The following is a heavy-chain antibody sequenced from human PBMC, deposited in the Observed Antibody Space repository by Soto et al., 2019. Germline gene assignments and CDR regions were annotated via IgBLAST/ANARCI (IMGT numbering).Heavy chain of an antibody. V-gene: IGHV3-72*01. D-gene: IGHD3-10*01. CDR2: TRNKVNSYTT. Sequence: EVQLVESGGGLVQPGGSLRLSCAASGFTFSDHYMDWVRQAPGKGLEWVGRTRNKVNSYTTEYAASVKGRFTISRDDSKNSLYLQMNRLKTEDTAVYYCARDYGSGRGWFDPWGQGTLVTVSS. CDR1: GFTFSDHY. J-gene: IGHJ5*02. CDR3: ARDYGSGRGWFDP.